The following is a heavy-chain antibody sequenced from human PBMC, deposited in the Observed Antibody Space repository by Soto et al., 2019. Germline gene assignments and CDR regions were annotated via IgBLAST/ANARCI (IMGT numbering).Heavy chain of an antibody. CDR1: GGSISGYY. CDR2: VYDTGST. D-gene: IGHD6-6*01. V-gene: IGHV4-59*01. J-gene: IGHJ4*02. Sequence: SETLSLTCSVSGGSISGYYWSWIRQAPGKGLEWIGYVYDTGSTSYNPSLQSRVTISVDTSKKQFSLSLRLVTAADTAVYFCARSIAVPSSHIDHWGQGTRVTVS. CDR3: ARSIAVPSSHIDH.